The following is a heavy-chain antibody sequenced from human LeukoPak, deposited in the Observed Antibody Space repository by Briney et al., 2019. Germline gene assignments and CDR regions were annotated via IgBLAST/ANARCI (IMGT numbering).Heavy chain of an antibody. Sequence: PGGSLRLSCAGSGFTFSDSTMSWYRQAPGKGLEWVSYISSSSSTIYYADSVKGRFTISRDNAKNSLYLQMNSLRAEDTAVYYCARSHIAVTFPPDYWGQGTLVTVSS. CDR1: GFTFSDST. V-gene: IGHV3-48*04. CDR2: ISSSSSTI. D-gene: IGHD6-19*01. CDR3: ARSHIAVTFPPDY. J-gene: IGHJ4*02.